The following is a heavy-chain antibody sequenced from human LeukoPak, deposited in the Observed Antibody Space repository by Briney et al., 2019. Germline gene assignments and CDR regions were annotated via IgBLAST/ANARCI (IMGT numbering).Heavy chain of an antibody. Sequence: PGGSLRLSCAASGFTFSSYSMNWVRQAPGKGLEWVSSISSSSSYIYYADSMKGRFTISRDNAKNSLYLQMNSLRAEDTAVYYCARRDYGDYGVFDYWGQGTLVTVSS. V-gene: IGHV3-21*01. CDR3: ARRDYGDYGVFDY. D-gene: IGHD4-17*01. J-gene: IGHJ4*02. CDR2: ISSSSSYI. CDR1: GFTFSSYS.